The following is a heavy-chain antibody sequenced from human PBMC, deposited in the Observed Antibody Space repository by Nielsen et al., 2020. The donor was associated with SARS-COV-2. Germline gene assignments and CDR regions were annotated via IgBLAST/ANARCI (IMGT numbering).Heavy chain of an antibody. V-gene: IGHV4-59*12. CDR1: GGSISSYY. CDR2: IYYSGST. D-gene: IGHD6-19*01. Sequence: SETLSLTCTVSGGSISSYYWSWIRQPPGKGLEWIGYIYYSGSTNYNPSLKSRVTISVDKSKNQFSLKLSSVTAADTAVYYCARVSSSGWYDWFDPWGQGTLVTVSS. CDR3: ARVSSSGWYDWFDP. J-gene: IGHJ5*02.